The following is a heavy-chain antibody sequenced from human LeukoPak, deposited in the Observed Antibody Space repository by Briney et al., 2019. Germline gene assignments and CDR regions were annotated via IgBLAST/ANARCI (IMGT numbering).Heavy chain of an antibody. D-gene: IGHD2-8*01. Sequence: PETLSLTCAVYGGSFSGYYWSWIRQPPGKGLEWIGEINHSGSTNYNPSLKSRVTISVDTSKNQFSLKLSSVTAADTAVYYCATRSWGCTNGVCYLTNYYYYYMDVWGKGTTVTVSS. CDR2: INHSGST. CDR1: GGSFSGYY. V-gene: IGHV4-34*01. J-gene: IGHJ6*03. CDR3: ATRSWGCTNGVCYLTNYYYYYMDV.